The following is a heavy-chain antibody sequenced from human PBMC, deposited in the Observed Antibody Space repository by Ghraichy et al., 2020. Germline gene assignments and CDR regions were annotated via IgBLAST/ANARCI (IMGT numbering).Heavy chain of an antibody. CDR1: GESVSTSRSVAA. J-gene: IGHJ3*02. V-gene: IGHV6-1*01. D-gene: IGHD3-16*02. CDR2: TYYESKWYY. Sequence: SQTLSLTCAISGESVSTSRSVAAWKWIRQSPSRGLEWLGRTYYESKWYYDYAISVKSRITINADTSKNQFSLHMNSVTPEDTAVYYCARGRYTAFDMWGQGTMVTVSS. CDR3: ARGRYTAFDM.